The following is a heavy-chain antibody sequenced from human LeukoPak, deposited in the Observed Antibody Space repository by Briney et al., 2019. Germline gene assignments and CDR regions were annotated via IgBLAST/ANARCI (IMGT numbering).Heavy chain of an antibody. J-gene: IGHJ3*02. D-gene: IGHD3-22*01. CDR3: ARWSDSSGYYYYAFDI. V-gene: IGHV1-18*01. Sequence: ASVKVSCKASGYTFTRYGFSGVRQAPGQGLEGMGWISTYNGNTNYAQKFQGRVTITADKSTSTAYMELSSLRSEDTAVYYCARWSDSSGYYYYAFDIWGQGTMVTVSS. CDR1: GYTFTRYG. CDR2: ISTYNGNT.